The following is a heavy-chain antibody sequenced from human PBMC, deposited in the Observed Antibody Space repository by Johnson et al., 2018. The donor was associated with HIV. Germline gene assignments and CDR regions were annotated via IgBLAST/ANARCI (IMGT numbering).Heavy chain of an antibody. CDR3: AKDQWSSSWTNDAFDI. CDR2: IRYDGSNK. CDR1: GFTFSSYA. D-gene: IGHD6-13*01. V-gene: IGHV3-30*02. J-gene: IGHJ3*02. Sequence: QEQLVESGGDVVQPGRSLRLSCAASGFTFSSYAMHWVRQAPGKGLEWVAFIRYDGSNKYYADSVKGRFTISRDIFKNTLYLQMNSLRAEDTAVYYCAKDQWSSSWTNDAFDIWGQGTMVTVSS.